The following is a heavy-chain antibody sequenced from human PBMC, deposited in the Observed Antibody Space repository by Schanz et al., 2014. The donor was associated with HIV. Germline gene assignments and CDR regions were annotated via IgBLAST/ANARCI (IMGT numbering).Heavy chain of an antibody. CDR2: ISGSGGHT. D-gene: IGHD2-8*01. V-gene: IGHV3-23*01. J-gene: IGHJ6*02. Sequence: EVQMLESGGGLAQPGGSLRLSCEASGFTFNTYAMAWVRQAPGKGLEWVSTISGSGGHTYYADSVKGRFTISRDNSKNTLFLQMNSLRAEDTAVYYCANSGYCISGICYTRGDGMDIWGQGTTVTVSS. CDR1: GFTFNTYA. CDR3: ANSGYCISGICYTRGDGMDI.